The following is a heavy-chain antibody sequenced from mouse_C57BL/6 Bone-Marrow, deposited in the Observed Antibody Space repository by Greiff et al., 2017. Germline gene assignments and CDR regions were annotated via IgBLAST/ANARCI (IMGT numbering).Heavy chain of an antibody. CDR2: IYPGDGDT. J-gene: IGHJ3*01. CDR3: ASEANWGFAY. CDR1: GYAFSSYW. D-gene: IGHD4-1*01. V-gene: IGHV1-80*01. Sequence: VQLQQSGAELVKPGASVKISCKASGYAFSSYWMNWVKQRPGKGLEWIGQIYPGDGDTNYNGKFKGKATLTEDKSSSTAYMQLSSLTSEDAAVYFCASEANWGFAYWGQGTLVTVSA.